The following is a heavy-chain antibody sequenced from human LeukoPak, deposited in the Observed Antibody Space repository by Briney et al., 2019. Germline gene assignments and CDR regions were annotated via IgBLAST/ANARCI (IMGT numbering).Heavy chain of an antibody. CDR3: GRARIQLWLTPFDS. V-gene: IGHV4-34*01. Sequence: SETLSLTCAVYGGSFSGYSWSWIRQPPGKGLELIGEINHSGSTSYNSSLKSRVTISLDTTKNQVSLKLSSVTAADTAVYCCGRARIQLWLTPFDSWGQGTLVTVSS. CDR2: INHSGST. CDR1: GGSFSGYS. D-gene: IGHD5-18*01. J-gene: IGHJ4*02.